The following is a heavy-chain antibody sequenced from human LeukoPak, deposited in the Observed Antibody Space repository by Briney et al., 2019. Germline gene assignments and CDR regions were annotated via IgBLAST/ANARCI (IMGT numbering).Heavy chain of an antibody. D-gene: IGHD2-2*01. J-gene: IGHJ4*02. V-gene: IGHV3-21*01. CDR1: GFSFSDYS. CDR3: ARGRGCSSMSCYPDY. Sequence: GGSLRLSCAASGFSFSDYSINWVRQAPGKGLEWVSSISTRSSYRYYADSVKGRFTISRDNAKNSLNLQMNSLRAEDTAVYYCARGRGCSSMSCYPDYWGQGTLVTVSS. CDR2: ISTRSSYR.